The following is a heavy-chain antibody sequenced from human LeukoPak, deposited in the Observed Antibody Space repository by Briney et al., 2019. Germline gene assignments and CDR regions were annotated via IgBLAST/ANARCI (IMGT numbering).Heavy chain of an antibody. Sequence: PSETLSLTCTVSGYSISSGYYWGWIRQPPGKGLEWIGSIYHSGSTYYNPSLKSRVTISVDTSKNQFSLKLSSVTAADTAVYYCARDPSDYGGNGIDYWGQGTLVTVSS. CDR3: ARDPSDYGGNGIDY. CDR1: GYSISSGYY. V-gene: IGHV4-38-2*02. J-gene: IGHJ4*02. CDR2: IYHSGST. D-gene: IGHD4-23*01.